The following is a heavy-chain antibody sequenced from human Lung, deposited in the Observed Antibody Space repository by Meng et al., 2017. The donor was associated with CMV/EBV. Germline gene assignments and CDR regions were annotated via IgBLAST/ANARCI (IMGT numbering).Heavy chain of an antibody. CDR1: FTFSSYA. Sequence: FTFSSYAMSWVRQAPGKGLEWVSAISGSGGSTYYAGSVKGRFTISRDNSKNTLYLQMNSLRAEDTAVYYCAKINRTSHSEPSYYLDYWGQGTLVTVSS. CDR3: AKINRTSHSEPSYYLDY. D-gene: IGHD2-2*01. J-gene: IGHJ4*02. CDR2: ISGSGGST. V-gene: IGHV3-23*01.